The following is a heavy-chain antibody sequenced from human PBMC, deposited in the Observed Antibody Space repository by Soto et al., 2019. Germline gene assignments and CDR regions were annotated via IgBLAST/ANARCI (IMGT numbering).Heavy chain of an antibody. J-gene: IGHJ4*02. CDR3: ASIVGATPFDY. Sequence: QVQLQQWGAGLLKPSETLSLTCAVYGGSFSGYYWSWIRQPPGKGLEWIGEINHSGSTNYNPSLKSRVTISVDTSKTQFSLKLSSVTAADTAVYYCASIVGATPFDYWGQGTLVTVSS. V-gene: IGHV4-34*01. CDR1: GGSFSGYY. CDR2: INHSGST. D-gene: IGHD1-26*01.